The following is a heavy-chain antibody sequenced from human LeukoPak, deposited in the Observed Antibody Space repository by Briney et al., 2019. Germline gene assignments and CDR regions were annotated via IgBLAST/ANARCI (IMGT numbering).Heavy chain of an antibody. CDR2: ISSSSSYI. CDR1: GFTFSSYS. CDR3: ARDRASIAAAGDY. Sequence: GGSLRLSCAASGFTFSSYSMNWVRQAPGKGLEWVSSISSSSSYIYYADSVKSRFTISRDNAKNSLYLQMNSLRAEDTAVYYCARDRASIAAAGDYWGQGTLVTVSS. D-gene: IGHD6-13*01. V-gene: IGHV3-21*01. J-gene: IGHJ4*02.